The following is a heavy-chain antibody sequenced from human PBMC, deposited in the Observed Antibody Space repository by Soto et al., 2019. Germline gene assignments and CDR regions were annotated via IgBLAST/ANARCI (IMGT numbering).Heavy chain of an antibody. D-gene: IGHD5-12*01. Sequence: SATLSLTRAVSGYSISSGNNWGWIRQPPGKGLEWIGSIYHSGSTYYSPSLKRRVTISVDTSKNQFSLKLSSVTAADTAVYYCAGLLRGYSGYDWGQGTLVT. CDR1: GYSISSGNN. J-gene: IGHJ1*01. CDR2: IYHSGST. V-gene: IGHV4-38-2*01. CDR3: AGLLRGYSGYD.